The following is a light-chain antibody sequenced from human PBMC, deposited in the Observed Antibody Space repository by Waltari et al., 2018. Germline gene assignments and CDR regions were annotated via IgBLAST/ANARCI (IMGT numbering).Light chain of an antibody. CDR3: QQRSNRPLT. CDR2: DAS. J-gene: IGKJ4*01. V-gene: IGKV3-11*01. CDR1: QSVGSY. Sequence: EIVLTQSPATLSLSPGERATLSCRASQSVGSYLAWYQQKPGQAPRLLIYDASNRATGIPARCSGSGSGTDFTLTISSLEPEDFAIYYCQQRSNRPLTFGGGTKVEIK.